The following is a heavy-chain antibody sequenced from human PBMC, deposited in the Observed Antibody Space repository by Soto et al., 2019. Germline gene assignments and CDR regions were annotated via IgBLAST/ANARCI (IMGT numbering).Heavy chain of an antibody. J-gene: IGHJ6*02. CDR1: GGTFSSYA. V-gene: IGHV1-69*06. D-gene: IGHD3-3*01. CDR3: ARDFATIFGVVIGYYYYGMDV. Sequence: SVKVSCKASGGTFSSYAISWVRQAPGQGLEWMGGIIPIFGTANYAQKFQGRVTITADKSTSTVYMELSSLRSEDTAVYYCARDFATIFGVVIGYYYYGMDVWGQGTTVTVSS. CDR2: IIPIFGTA.